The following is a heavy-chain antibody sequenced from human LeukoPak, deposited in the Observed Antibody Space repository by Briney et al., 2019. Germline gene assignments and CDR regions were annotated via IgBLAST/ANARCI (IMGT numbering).Heavy chain of an antibody. CDR1: GYSVTSYW. D-gene: IGHD2-2*01. Sequence: GESLKTSCKGSGYSVTSYWIGWVRQMPGKGLEWMGIIYPGDSDTRYSPSFQGQVTISADKSISTAYLQWSSLKASDTAMYYCARLRRGCSSTSCFFDYWGQGTLVAVSS. V-gene: IGHV5-51*01. J-gene: IGHJ4*02. CDR2: IYPGDSDT. CDR3: ARLRRGCSSTSCFFDY.